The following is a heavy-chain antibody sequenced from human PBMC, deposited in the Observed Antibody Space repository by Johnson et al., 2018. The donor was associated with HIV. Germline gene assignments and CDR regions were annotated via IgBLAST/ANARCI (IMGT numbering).Heavy chain of an antibody. V-gene: IGHV3-30*02. Sequence: QVQLVESGGGVVQPGRSLRLSCAASGFTFSRFGMHWVRQAPGKGLEWVAFIRYDGSDKYYADSVKGRFTISRDNSKNTLYLQMNSLRVEDTAVYYCAKDQWSSSWTNDAFDIWGQGTKVSVSS. CDR1: GFTFSRFG. CDR3: AKDQWSSSWTNDAFDI. J-gene: IGHJ3*02. D-gene: IGHD6-13*01. CDR2: IRYDGSDK.